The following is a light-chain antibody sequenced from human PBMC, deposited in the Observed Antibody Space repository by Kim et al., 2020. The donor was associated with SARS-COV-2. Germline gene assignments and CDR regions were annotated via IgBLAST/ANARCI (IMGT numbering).Light chain of an antibody. Sequence: SYELTQPPSLSVAPGKTARITCVGNNIGSKSVHWDRQKTGPAPVVVMCFDSDRPSGIPERFSGSNPGNTATLTISGVEAGDEDDYYCQVWDTSSDRHYVFGTGTKVTVL. J-gene: IGLJ1*01. CDR3: QVWDTSSDRHYV. V-gene: IGLV3-21*04. CDR2: FDS. CDR1: NIGSKS.